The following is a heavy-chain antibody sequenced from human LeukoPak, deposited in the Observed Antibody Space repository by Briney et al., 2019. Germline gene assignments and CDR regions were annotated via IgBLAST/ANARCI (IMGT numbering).Heavy chain of an antibody. Sequence: GGSLRLSCTVSGFTVSSNSMSWVRQAPGKGLEWVSFIYSDNTHYSDSVKGRFTISRDNSKNTLYLQMNSLRAEDTAVYYCARDPYYYYYMDVWGKGTTVTVSS. J-gene: IGHJ6*03. CDR3: ARDPYYYYYMDV. CDR2: IYSDNT. V-gene: IGHV3-53*01. CDR1: GFTVSSNS.